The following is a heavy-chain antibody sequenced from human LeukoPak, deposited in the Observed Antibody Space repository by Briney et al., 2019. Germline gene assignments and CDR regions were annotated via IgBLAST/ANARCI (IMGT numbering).Heavy chain of an antibody. CDR3: AKDLGYCSSTSCYAPNGMDV. Sequence: GGSLRLSCAASGFTFDDYAMHWVRQAPGKGLEWVSLISWDGGSTYYADSVKGRFTISRDNSKNSLYLQMNSLRAEDTALYYCAKDLGYCSSTSCYAPNGMDVWGKGTTVTVSS. V-gene: IGHV3-43D*03. CDR2: ISWDGGST. D-gene: IGHD2-2*01. J-gene: IGHJ6*04. CDR1: GFTFDDYA.